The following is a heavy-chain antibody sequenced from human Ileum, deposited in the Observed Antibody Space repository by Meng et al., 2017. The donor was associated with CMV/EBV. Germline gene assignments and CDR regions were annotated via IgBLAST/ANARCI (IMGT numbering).Heavy chain of an antibody. D-gene: IGHD6-19*01. CDR3: AREGGGWYFDS. CDR1: GDSLSTGDYY. V-gene: IGHV4-30-4*01. Sequence: VRLQESGPGLVKPSQTLSLTCTVSGDSLSTGDYYWSWIRQPPGKGPEWIGYIYYSGSTLYNPSLKSPVTISLDKSKNQFSLRLRSVTAADTAVYFCAREGGGWYFDSWGQGTLVTVSS. J-gene: IGHJ4*02. CDR2: IYYSGST.